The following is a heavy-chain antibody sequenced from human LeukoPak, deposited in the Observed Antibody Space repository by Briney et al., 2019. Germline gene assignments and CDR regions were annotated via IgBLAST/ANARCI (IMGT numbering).Heavy chain of an antibody. D-gene: IGHD3-22*01. V-gene: IGHV3-53*01. CDR1: GFTVSSNY. CDR2: IYSGGST. J-gene: IGHJ3*02. Sequence: GGSLRLSCAASGFTVSSNYMSWVRQAPGKGLERVSVIYSGGSTYYADSVKGRFTISRDNSKNTLYLQMNSLRAEDTAVYYCARGQPNSSGYYYVDGDAFDIWGQGTMVTVSS. CDR3: ARGQPNSSGYYYVDGDAFDI.